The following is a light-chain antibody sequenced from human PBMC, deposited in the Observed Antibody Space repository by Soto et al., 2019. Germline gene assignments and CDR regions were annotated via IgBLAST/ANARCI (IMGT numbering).Light chain of an antibody. V-gene: IGLV3-21*04. CDR3: QVWDSSSDHYV. CDR1: NIGGQS. Sequence: SYELTQPPSVSVAPGKTARITCGGNNIGGQSVHWYQQKPGQAPVVVIYYDSDRPSGIPERFSGSNSGNTATLTISRVEAGDEADYYCQVWDSSSDHYVFGSGTKLTVL. J-gene: IGLJ1*01. CDR2: YDS.